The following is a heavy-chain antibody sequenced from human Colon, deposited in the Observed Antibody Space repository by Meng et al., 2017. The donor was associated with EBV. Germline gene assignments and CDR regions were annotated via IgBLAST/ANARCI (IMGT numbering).Heavy chain of an antibody. CDR2: INHSGST. J-gene: IGHJ5*02. CDR3: ARGLAWFRELLSINWFDP. V-gene: IGHV4-34*01. Sequence: GPFKPSANPSRTCAVVCGSFSAYYWTCIRQAPGKGLEWIGEINHSGSTNYNPSLKSRVTISVDTSKNQFSLKLGSVTAADTAVYYCARGLAWFRELLSINWFDPWGQGTLVTVSS. D-gene: IGHD3-10*01. CDR1: CGSFSAYY.